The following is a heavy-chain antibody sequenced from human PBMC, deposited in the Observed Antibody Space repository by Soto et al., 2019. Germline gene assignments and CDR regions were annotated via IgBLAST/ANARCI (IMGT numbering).Heavy chain of an antibody. CDR2: VKNNGGAT. V-gene: IGHV3-15*07. D-gene: IGHD2-21*01. CDR3: AADLSPAYDSNTWFDP. J-gene: IGHJ5*02. Sequence: EVQLVESGGDLVKPGRSLRLSCAASGFIFSHAWFHWVRQPPGKGLELVGRVKNNGGATDYAASVKGRFTISRDDSKDTVNLQMSSLRTEDTSIYYCAADLSPAYDSNTWFDPWGQGTLVTVPS. CDR1: GFIFSHAW.